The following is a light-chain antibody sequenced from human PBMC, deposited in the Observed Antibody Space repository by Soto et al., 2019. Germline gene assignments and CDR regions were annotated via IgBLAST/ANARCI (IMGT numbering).Light chain of an antibody. V-gene: IGKV3-15*01. Sequence: EIVMTQSPATLSVSPGERATLSCRASQSISSDLTWYQQKPGQAPRLLIYGASTRATGIPARFSGSGSGTEFTLPISSLQSEDFAVYFFQQYNDWPITFGGGTKGEIK. CDR2: GAS. CDR1: QSISSD. J-gene: IGKJ4*01. CDR3: QQYNDWPIT.